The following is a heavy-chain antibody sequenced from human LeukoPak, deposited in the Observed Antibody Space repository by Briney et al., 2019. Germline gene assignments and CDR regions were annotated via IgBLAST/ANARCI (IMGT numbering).Heavy chain of an antibody. Sequence: SVKVSCKASGGTFSSYAISWVRQAPGQGLEWMGRIIPIFGIANYAQKFQGRVTITADKSTSTAYMELSSLRSEDTAVYYCARDFVYYGSGNYYGGPFDYWGQGTLVTVSS. D-gene: IGHD3-10*01. J-gene: IGHJ4*02. CDR1: GGTFSSYA. CDR3: ARDFVYYGSGNYYGGPFDY. V-gene: IGHV1-69*17. CDR2: IIPIFGIA.